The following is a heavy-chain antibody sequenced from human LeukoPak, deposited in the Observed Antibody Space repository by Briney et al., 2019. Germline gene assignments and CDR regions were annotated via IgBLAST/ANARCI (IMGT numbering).Heavy chain of an antibody. D-gene: IGHD3-10*02. CDR1: GFTFSSYA. CDR2: ISYDGSNK. Sequence: TGGSLRLSCAASGFTFSSYATHWVRQAPGKGLEWVALISYDGSNKYYADSVKGRFTISRDNSKNTLYLQMTSLRAEDTAVYYCAKFFTGEYVRAFDIWGQGTMVTVSS. J-gene: IGHJ3*02. V-gene: IGHV3-30*18. CDR3: AKFFTGEYVRAFDI.